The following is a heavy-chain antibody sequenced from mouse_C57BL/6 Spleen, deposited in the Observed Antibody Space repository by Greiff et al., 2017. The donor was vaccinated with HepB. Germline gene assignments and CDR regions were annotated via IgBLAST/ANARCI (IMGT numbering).Heavy chain of an antibody. CDR1: GYTFTDYY. CDR3: ARDYYGNYFDY. CDR2: INPNNGGT. Sequence: EVKLMESGPELVKPGASVKISCKASGYTFTDYYMNWVKQSHGKSLEWIGDINPNNGGTSYNQKFKGKATLTVDKSSSTAYMELRSLTSEDSAFYYCARDYYGNYFDYWGQGTTLTVSS. D-gene: IGHD2-1*01. V-gene: IGHV1-26*01. J-gene: IGHJ2*01.